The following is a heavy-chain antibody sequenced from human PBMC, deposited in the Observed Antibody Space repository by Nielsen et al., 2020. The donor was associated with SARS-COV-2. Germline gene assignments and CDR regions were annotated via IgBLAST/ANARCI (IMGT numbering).Heavy chain of an antibody. D-gene: IGHD3-22*01. J-gene: IGHJ5*02. V-gene: IGHV4-59*08. CDR2: IYYSGST. CDR3: AGNTYYYDSSGYYVNWFDP. CDR1: GGSISSYY. Sequence: SETLSLTCTVSGGSISSYYWSWIRQPPGKGLEWIGYIYYSGSTNYNPSLKSRVTISVDTSKNQFSLKLSSVTAADTAVYYCAGNTYYYDSSGYYVNWFDPWGQGTLVTVSS.